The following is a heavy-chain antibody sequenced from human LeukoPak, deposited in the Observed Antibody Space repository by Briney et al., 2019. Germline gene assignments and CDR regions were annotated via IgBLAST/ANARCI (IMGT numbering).Heavy chain of an antibody. CDR3: ASGSKVDYYGSGKYYGMDV. CDR2: IIPILGIA. V-gene: IGHV1-69*04. D-gene: IGHD3-10*01. Sequence: SVTVSFTSSGGTFSIYAISWVRQAPGQGLEWMGRIIPILGIANYAQKFQGRVTITADKSTSTAYMELSSLRSEDTAVYYWASGSKVDYYGSGKYYGMDVWGQGTTVTVSS. CDR1: GGTFSIYA. J-gene: IGHJ6*02.